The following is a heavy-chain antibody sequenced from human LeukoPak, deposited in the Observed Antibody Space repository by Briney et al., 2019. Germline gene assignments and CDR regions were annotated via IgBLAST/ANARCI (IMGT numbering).Heavy chain of an antibody. J-gene: IGHJ4*02. Sequence: GGSLRLSCAASGFTSSKYWMSWVRQAPGKGLEWVANTSQDGSEKYYVDSVKGRFTISRDNAKNSLSLQMNSLRAEDTAVYYCARRDTSGHYYFDYWGQGTLVTVSS. CDR1: GFTSSKYW. V-gene: IGHV3-7*01. CDR3: ARRDTSGHYYFDY. D-gene: IGHD6-19*01. CDR2: TSQDGSEK.